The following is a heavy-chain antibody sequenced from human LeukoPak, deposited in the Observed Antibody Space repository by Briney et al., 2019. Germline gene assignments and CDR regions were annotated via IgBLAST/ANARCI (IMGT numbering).Heavy chain of an antibody. CDR1: GFTFSSYG. Sequence: PGGSLRLSCAASGFTFSSYGMHWVRQAPGKGLEWVAVIWYDGSNKYYADSVKGRFTISRDNSKNTLYLQMNSLRAEDTAVYYCARDPIATVTTGIDYWGQGTLVTVSS. CDR2: IWYDGSNK. V-gene: IGHV3-33*01. CDR3: ARDPIATVTTGIDY. D-gene: IGHD4-17*01. J-gene: IGHJ4*02.